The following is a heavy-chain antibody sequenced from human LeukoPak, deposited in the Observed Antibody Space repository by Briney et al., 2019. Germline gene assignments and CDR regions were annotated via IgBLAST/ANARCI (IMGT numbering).Heavy chain of an antibody. Sequence: PSQTLSLTCTVSGGSISSGDYYWSWIRQPPGKGLEWIGYIYYSGSTYYNPSLKSRVTISVDTSKNQFSLKLSSVTAADTAVYYCASLRDYESAFDIWGQGTMVTVSS. CDR3: ASLRDYESAFDI. CDR2: IYYSGST. J-gene: IGHJ3*02. V-gene: IGHV4-30-4*01. D-gene: IGHD4-17*01. CDR1: GGSISSGDYY.